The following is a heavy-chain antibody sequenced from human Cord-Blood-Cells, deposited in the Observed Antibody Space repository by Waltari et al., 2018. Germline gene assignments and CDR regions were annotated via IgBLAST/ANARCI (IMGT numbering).Heavy chain of an antibody. Sequence: QVQLVESGGGVVQPGRSLRLSCAASGFTFSSYGMHWFLQAPGKGLAWGGVIPDDGSNKYYADSVKGRFTISRDISKNTLYLQMNRLGAEDTAVYYCYTAGSTEYLSDYWGQGTLVTAST. D-gene: IGHD2-2*01. CDR1: GFTFSSYG. CDR2: IPDDGSNK. CDR3: YTAGSTEYLSDY. J-gene: IGHJ4*02. V-gene: IGHV3-30*03.